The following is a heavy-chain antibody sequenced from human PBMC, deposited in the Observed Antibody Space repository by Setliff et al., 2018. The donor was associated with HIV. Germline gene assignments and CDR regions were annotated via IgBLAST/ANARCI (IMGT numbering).Heavy chain of an antibody. Sequence: SETLSLTCTVSGGSISRRDYCWGWIRQPPGKGLEWIGSVYYTWNTYYNPSLKSRVTVSVVTSKNQFSLKLSSVTAADTAVYYCARHSIEVLIGVPERDDAFDIWGHGTMVTVSS. CDR1: GGSISRRDYC. J-gene: IGHJ3*02. CDR3: ARHSIEVLIGVPERDDAFDI. D-gene: IGHD2-21*01. V-gene: IGHV4-39*01. CDR2: VYYTWNT.